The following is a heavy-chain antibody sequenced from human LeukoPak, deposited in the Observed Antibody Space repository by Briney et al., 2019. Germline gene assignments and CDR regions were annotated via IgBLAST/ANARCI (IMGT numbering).Heavy chain of an antibody. D-gene: IGHD5-18*01. CDR2: IYYGGST. CDR3: AREALTAMGSRYFDY. CDR1: GGSISSGGYY. V-gene: IGHV4-31*03. Sequence: PSETLSLTCTVSGGSISSGGYYWSWIRQPPGKGLEWIGYIYYGGSTYYNPSLKSRVTISVDTSKNQFSLKLSSVTAADTAVYYCAREALTAMGSRYFDYWGQGTLVTVSS. J-gene: IGHJ4*02.